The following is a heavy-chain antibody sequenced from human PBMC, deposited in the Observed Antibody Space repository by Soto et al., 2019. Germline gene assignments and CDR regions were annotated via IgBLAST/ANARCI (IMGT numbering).Heavy chain of an antibody. CDR1: GGSISSSSYY. J-gene: IGHJ5*02. V-gene: IGHV4-39*01. Sequence: SETLSLTCTVSGGSISSSSYYWGWIRQPPGKGLEWIGSIYYSGNTYYNPSLKSRVTISVDTSKNQFSLKLSSVTAADTAVYYCAGIEDYYDSSGYYSNWFDPWGQGTLVTVSS. CDR2: IYYSGNT. CDR3: AGIEDYYDSSGYYSNWFDP. D-gene: IGHD3-22*01.